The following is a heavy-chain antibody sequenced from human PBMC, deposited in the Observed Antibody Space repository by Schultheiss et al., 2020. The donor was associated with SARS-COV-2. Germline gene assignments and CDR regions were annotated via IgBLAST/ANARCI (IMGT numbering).Heavy chain of an antibody. J-gene: IGHJ4*02. V-gene: IGHV3-7*03. Sequence: GGSLRLSCAVSGFTFTTYWMTWVRQAPGKGLEWVANIKQDGTAKYYVDSVKGRFTISRDNAKNSLDLQMNSLRAEDTALYYCARTSGSGSAFDIWGQGTLVTVSS. CDR2: IKQDGTAK. CDR3: ARTSGSGSAFDI. D-gene: IGHD3-10*01. CDR1: GFTFTTYW.